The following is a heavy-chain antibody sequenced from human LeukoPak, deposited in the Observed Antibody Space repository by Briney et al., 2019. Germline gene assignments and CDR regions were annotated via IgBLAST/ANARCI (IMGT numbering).Heavy chain of an antibody. CDR3: ARDHLLVTTPQDDYYYGMDV. Sequence: SETLSLTRAVYGGSFSGYYWSWIRQPPGKGLEWIGEINHSGSTNYNPSLKSRVTISVDTSKNQFFLKLSSVTAADTAVYYCARDHLLVTTPQDDYYYGMDVWGQGTTVTVSS. J-gene: IGHJ6*02. CDR2: INHSGST. D-gene: IGHD4-17*01. V-gene: IGHV4-34*01. CDR1: GGSFSGYY.